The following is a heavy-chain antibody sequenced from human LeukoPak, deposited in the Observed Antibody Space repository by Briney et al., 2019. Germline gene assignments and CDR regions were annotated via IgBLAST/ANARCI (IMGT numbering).Heavy chain of an antibody. Sequence: GSLRLSCAASGFTFSDYYMSWIRQAPGKGLEWVSKISNSGTSTYYADSVKGRFTISRDNAKNSLYLEINSLRAEDTAVYYCARMLGDGWFDPWGQGTPVTVSS. J-gene: IGHJ5*02. CDR2: ISNSGTST. V-gene: IGHV3-11*01. CDR3: ARMLGDGWFDP. CDR1: GFTFSDYY. D-gene: IGHD3-10*02.